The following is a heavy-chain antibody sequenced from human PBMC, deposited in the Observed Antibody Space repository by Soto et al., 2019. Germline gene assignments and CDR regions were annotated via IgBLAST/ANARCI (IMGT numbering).Heavy chain of an antibody. CDR1: VASISSSDYY. V-gene: IGHV4-39*01. CDR2: FYYTGST. D-gene: IGHD3-16*01. J-gene: IGHJ6*02. CDR3: QIGGPRRYYGMDV. Sequence: PSETLSLTCTVSVASISSSDYYWGWIRQPPGKGLEWIGAFYYTGSTYYNPPLKSRVTMSLDTSKNQFSLRLSSVTAADTAVYYCQIGGPRRYYGMDVWGQGTTVTVSS.